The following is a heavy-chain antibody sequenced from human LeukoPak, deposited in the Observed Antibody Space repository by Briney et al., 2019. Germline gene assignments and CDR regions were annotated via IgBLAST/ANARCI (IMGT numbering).Heavy chain of an antibody. D-gene: IGHD6-13*01. CDR3: AREAAAGWVDY. V-gene: IGHV6-1*01. CDR2: TFYRSKWYN. CDR1: GDSGSSNSGV. Sequence: SQTLSVTCAISGDSGSSNSGVWTWIRQSPSRGFEWLGRTFYRSKWYNHYAVSVKSRVTINPDTSKNQFSLQLNSVTPEDTAVYYCAREAAAGWVDYWGQGTLGTVSS. J-gene: IGHJ4*02.